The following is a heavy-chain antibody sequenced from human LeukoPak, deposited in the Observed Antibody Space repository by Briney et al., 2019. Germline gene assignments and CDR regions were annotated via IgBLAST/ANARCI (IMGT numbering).Heavy chain of an antibody. CDR3: VRRSEPHDY. CDR2: IYPGDSDT. J-gene: IGHJ4*02. CDR1: GYSFTNYW. V-gene: IGHV5-51*01. D-gene: IGHD1-14*01. Sequence: GESLKISCKGSGYSFTNYWIGWVRQMPGKGLEWMGIIYPGDSDTRYSSSFQGQVIISADKSISTAYLQWSSLKASDTAMYYCVRRSEPHDYWGQGTLVTVSS.